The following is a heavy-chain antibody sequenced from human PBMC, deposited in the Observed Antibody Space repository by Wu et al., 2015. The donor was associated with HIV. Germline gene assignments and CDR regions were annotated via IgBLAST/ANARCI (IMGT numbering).Heavy chain of an antibody. V-gene: IGHV1-69-2*01. CDR1: GYNLNLFG. J-gene: IGHJ4*02. CDR2: VDPEDGET. D-gene: IGHD5-24*01. CDR3: ATDAIRRDAYNFGSGLAY. Sequence: VQLVQSGAAVKKPGDSVKVSCKIFGYNLNLFGINWVQQAPGGGLEWMGLVDPEDGETIYAERFQGRVTITADTSVDTAYMELSSLRYEDTALYYCATDAIRRDAYNFGSGLAYWGQGSLVTVSS.